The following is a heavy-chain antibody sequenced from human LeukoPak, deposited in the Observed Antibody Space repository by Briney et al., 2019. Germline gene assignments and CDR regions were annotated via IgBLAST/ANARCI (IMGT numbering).Heavy chain of an antibody. J-gene: IGHJ6*02. Sequence: GGSLRLSCAASGFTFSSYAMSWVRQAPGKGLEWVSSISSSSSYIYYADSVKGRFTISRDNAKNSLYLQMNSLRAEDTAVYYCARALRVVADPGMDVWGQGTTVTVSS. CDR1: GFTFSSYA. CDR2: ISSSSSYI. V-gene: IGHV3-21*01. CDR3: ARALRVVADPGMDV. D-gene: IGHD2-15*01.